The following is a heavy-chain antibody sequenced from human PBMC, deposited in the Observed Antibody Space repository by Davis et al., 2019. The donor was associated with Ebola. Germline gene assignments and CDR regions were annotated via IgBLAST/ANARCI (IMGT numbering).Heavy chain of an antibody. CDR3: ARNLAGMDV. Sequence: PGGSLRLSCAASGFTFINYHMSWVRQAPGKGLEWVSTINNSGSRTYYADSVKGRFAISRDNSGNTLYLQMNSLRAEDTAVYYCARNLAGMDVWGKGTTVTVSS. CDR1: GFTFINYH. V-gene: IGHV3-23*01. D-gene: IGHD1-14*01. J-gene: IGHJ6*04. CDR2: INNSGSRT.